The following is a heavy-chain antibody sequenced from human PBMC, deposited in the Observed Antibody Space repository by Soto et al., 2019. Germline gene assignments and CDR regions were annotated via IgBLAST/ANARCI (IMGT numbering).Heavy chain of an antibody. D-gene: IGHD3-10*01. CDR2: INGDGASL. CDR1: GFIFSSFW. J-gene: IGHJ6*02. V-gene: IGHV3-74*03. Sequence: EVRLEEAGGGFVQPGGSLRVSCSGSGFIFSSFWMHWVRQGPGKGLEWVSRINGDGASLAYAESVKDRFSISRDNVKNTLHLQMNSLGVDDTAVYFCAREGSLGLDVWGRGTTVTVSS. CDR3: AREGSLGLDV.